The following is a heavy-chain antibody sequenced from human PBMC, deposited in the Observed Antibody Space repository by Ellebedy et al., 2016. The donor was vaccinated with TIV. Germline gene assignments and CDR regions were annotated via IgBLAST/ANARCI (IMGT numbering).Heavy chain of an antibody. CDR3: ETLTGEYYDSSGYFYT. Sequence: SETLSLTCAVSGGSITITNWWSWVRQSPGKGLEWIGEIYHSGSTTYNPSLTSRVTISVEKSKNQFSLKLTSVTAADTALYYCETLTGEYYDSSGYFYTWGQGTLVTVSS. J-gene: IGHJ4*02. D-gene: IGHD3-22*01. V-gene: IGHV4-4*02. CDR1: GGSITITNW. CDR2: IYHSGST.